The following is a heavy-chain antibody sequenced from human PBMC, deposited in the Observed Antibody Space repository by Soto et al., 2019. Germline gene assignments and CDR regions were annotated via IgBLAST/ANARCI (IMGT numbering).Heavy chain of an antibody. Sequence: PSETLSLTCTVSGGSISSSSYYWGWIRQPPGKGLEWIGCIYYSGSTYYNPSLKSRVTISVDTSKNQFSLKLSSVTAADTAVYYCARDHSSGWYGLDFWGQGTLVTVSS. D-gene: IGHD6-19*01. V-gene: IGHV4-39*02. CDR1: GGSISSSSYY. CDR2: IYYSGST. J-gene: IGHJ4*02. CDR3: ARDHSSGWYGLDF.